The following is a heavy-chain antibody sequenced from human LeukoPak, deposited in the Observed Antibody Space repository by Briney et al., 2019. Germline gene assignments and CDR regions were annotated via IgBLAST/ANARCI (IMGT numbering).Heavy chain of an antibody. CDR1: GFSVSNNY. Sequence: GGSLRLSCATSGFSVSNNYMSWVRQAPGTGLEWVSIIYTAGSAYYADSVKDRFTISRDNSQNTLDLQMNSLRVEDTAVYYCARSRIAVADPFDYWGQGTLVTVSS. CDR3: ARSRIAVADPFDY. J-gene: IGHJ4*02. V-gene: IGHV3-66*01. D-gene: IGHD6-19*01. CDR2: IYTAGSA.